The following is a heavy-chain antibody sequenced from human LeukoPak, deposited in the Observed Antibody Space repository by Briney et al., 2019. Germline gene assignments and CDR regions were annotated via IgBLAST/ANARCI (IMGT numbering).Heavy chain of an antibody. CDR1: GFTVSTNS. D-gene: IGHD3-16*02. J-gene: IGHJ4*02. V-gene: IGHV3-53*01. CDR2: IYSDNT. CDR3: AKDRITFGGVIEN. Sequence: GGSLRLSCTVSGFTVSTNSMSWVRQASGKGLEWVSFIYSDNTHYSDSVKGRFTISRDNSKNTLYLQMNSLRAEDTAVYYCAKDRITFGGVIENWGQGTLVTVSS.